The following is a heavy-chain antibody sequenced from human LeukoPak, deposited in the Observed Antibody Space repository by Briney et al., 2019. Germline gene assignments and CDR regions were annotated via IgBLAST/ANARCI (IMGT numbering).Heavy chain of an antibody. D-gene: IGHD2-2*01. CDR2: ISSSGSTI. V-gene: IGHV3-48*03. J-gene: IGHJ4*02. Sequence: GGSLRLSCAASGFTFSSYEMNWVRQAPGKGLEWVSYISSSGSTIYYADSVKGRFTISRDNAKNSLYLQMNSLRAEDTAVYYCARDSLEPRKILRSCGDLDYWGQGTLVTVSS. CDR3: ARDSLEPRKILRSCGDLDY. CDR1: GFTFSSYE.